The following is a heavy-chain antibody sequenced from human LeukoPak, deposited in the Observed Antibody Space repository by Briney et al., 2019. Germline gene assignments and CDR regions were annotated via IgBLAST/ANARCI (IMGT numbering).Heavy chain of an antibody. J-gene: IGHJ4*02. V-gene: IGHV3-21*01. Sequence: GGSLRLSCAASRFTFSSYSMNWVRQAPGKGLEWVSSISSSSSYIYYADSVKGRFTISRDNAKNSLYLQMNSLRAEDTAVYYCARDASYSSGWYGLRYFDYWGQGTLVTVSS. CDR1: RFTFSSYS. CDR3: ARDASYSSGWYGLRYFDY. D-gene: IGHD6-19*01. CDR2: ISSSSSYI.